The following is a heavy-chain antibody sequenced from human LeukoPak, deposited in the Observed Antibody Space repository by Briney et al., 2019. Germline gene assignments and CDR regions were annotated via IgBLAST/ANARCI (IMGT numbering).Heavy chain of an antibody. V-gene: IGHV3-30-3*01. CDR2: ISYDGSNK. Sequence: GGSLRLSCAASGFTFSSYAMHWVRQAPGKGLEWVAVISYDGSNKYYADSVKGRFTISRDNSKNTLYLQMNSLRAEDTAVYYCARGEKSDTPRDYWGQGTLVTVSS. D-gene: IGHD2-2*02. CDR1: GFTFSSYA. CDR3: ARGEKSDTPRDY. J-gene: IGHJ4*02.